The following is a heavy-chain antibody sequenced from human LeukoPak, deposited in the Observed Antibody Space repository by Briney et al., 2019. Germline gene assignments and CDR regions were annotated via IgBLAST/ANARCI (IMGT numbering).Heavy chain of an antibody. CDR3: ARYGSGSKYCYYYMDV. CDR1: GGSISSYY. V-gene: IGHV4-59*01. CDR2: IYYSGST. J-gene: IGHJ6*03. D-gene: IGHD3-10*01. Sequence: SETLSLTCTVSGGSISSYYWSWIRQPPGKGLEWIGYIYYSGSTNYNPSLKSRVTISVDTSKNQFSLKLSSVTAADTAVYYCARYGSGSKYCYYYMDVWGKGTTVTISS.